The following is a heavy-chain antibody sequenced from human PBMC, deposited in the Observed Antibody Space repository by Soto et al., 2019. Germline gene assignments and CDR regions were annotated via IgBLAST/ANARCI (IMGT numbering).Heavy chain of an antibody. Sequence: ASVKVSCKASGYTFTSYGISWVRQAPGQGLEWMGWISAYNGNTNYAQKLQGRVTMTTDTSTSTAYMELRSLRSDDTAVYYCASAWGIAAAGSGAFDIWGQGTMVTVSS. V-gene: IGHV1-18*04. CDR3: ASAWGIAAAGSGAFDI. CDR1: GYTFTSYG. D-gene: IGHD6-13*01. CDR2: ISAYNGNT. J-gene: IGHJ3*02.